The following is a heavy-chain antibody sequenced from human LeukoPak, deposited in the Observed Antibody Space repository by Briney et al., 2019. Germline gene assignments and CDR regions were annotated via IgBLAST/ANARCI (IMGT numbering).Heavy chain of an antibody. V-gene: IGHV4-59*01. D-gene: IGHD3-22*01. CDR1: GGSISSYY. Sequence: SETLSLTCTVSGGSISSYYWSWIRQPPGKGLEWIGYIYYSGSNNYNPPLKRRFTKSVETSKNQFFLKLSSVNAGDTAVYYCATYYYDSSGFGYWGQGTLVTVSS. CDR3: ATYYYDSSGFGY. J-gene: IGHJ4*02. CDR2: IYYSGSN.